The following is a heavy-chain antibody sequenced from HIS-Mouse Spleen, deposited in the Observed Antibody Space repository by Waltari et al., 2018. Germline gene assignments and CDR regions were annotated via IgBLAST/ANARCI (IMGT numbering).Heavy chain of an antibody. Sequence: QLQLQESGPGLVKPSETLSLPCTVSGGSISSSSSYWVWIRQPPGKGLEWIGSIYYSGSTYYNPSLKSRVTISVDTSKNQFSLKLSSVTAADTAVYYCAREIPYSSSWYDWYFDLWGRGTLVTVSS. CDR1: GGSISSSSSY. J-gene: IGHJ2*01. D-gene: IGHD6-13*01. CDR2: IYYSGST. CDR3: AREIPYSSSWYDWYFDL. V-gene: IGHV4-39*07.